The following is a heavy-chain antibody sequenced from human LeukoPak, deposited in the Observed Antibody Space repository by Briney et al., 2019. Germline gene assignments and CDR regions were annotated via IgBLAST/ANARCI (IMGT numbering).Heavy chain of an antibody. CDR1: GFNFSSYG. J-gene: IGHJ4*02. CDR2: ISYDGSNK. CDR3: AKERASRDDY. Sequence: SGRSLRLSCAASGFNFSSYGMHWVRQAPGKGLEGVAVISYDGSNKYYADSVKGRFTISRDNSKNTLYLQMNSLRAEDTAVYYCAKERASRDDYWGQGTLVTVSS. V-gene: IGHV3-30*18.